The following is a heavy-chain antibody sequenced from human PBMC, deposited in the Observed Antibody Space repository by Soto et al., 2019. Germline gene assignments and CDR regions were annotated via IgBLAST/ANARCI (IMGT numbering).Heavy chain of an antibody. J-gene: IGHJ4*02. D-gene: IGHD3-22*01. Sequence: QVQLQESGPGLVKPSHTLSLTCSVSGGSISNGNYYWHWIRQHPGKGLEWIAYIYYSGNTYYNPSLKSRVTISLDTSKTKFSLRLSSVTAADTDVYYCAIEHYYDTYFDYWGQGTLVTVSS. CDR3: AIEHYYDTYFDY. CDR1: GGSISNGNYY. CDR2: IYYSGNT. V-gene: IGHV4-31*03.